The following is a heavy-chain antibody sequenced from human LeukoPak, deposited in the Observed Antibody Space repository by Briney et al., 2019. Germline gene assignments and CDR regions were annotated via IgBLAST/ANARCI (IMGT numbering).Heavy chain of an antibody. D-gene: IGHD6-19*01. CDR3: ARHSTGNGWYQRRYFDY. J-gene: IGHJ4*02. V-gene: IGHV4-39*01. Sequence: TTSETLSLTCTVSGGSFTNYGYYWGWIRQPPGKALEWIGTIYYTGNTFYNPSLKTRVTISVDTSKNQFSLKLTSVTAADTAVYYCARHSTGNGWYQRRYFDYWGQGTLVTVSS. CDR2: IYYTGNT. CDR1: GGSFTNYGYY.